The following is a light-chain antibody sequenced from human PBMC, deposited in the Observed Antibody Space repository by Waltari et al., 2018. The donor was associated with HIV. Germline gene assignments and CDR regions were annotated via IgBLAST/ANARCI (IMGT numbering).Light chain of an antibody. CDR3: AAWDDSLNGLV. CDR2: STN. V-gene: IGLV1-44*01. Sequence: QSAMSLPHPPSRTLDGRPTILLSAPCLTIRSTYANLYQQHPRTAPKLLIYSTNQRPSGVPDRFSGSKSGTSASLAISGLQSEDEADYYCAAWDDSLNGLVFGTGTKVTVL. CDR1: CLTIRSTY. J-gene: IGLJ1*01.